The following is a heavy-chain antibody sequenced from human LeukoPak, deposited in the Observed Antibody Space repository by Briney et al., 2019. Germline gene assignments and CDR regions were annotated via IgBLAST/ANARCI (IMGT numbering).Heavy chain of an antibody. V-gene: IGHV4-59*08. CDR2: IYYSGST. D-gene: IGHD6-19*01. Sequence: SETLSLTCTASGGSISSYYWSWIRQPPGKGLEWIGYIYYSGSTNYNPSLKSRLTISVDTSKNQFSLKLSSVTAADTAVYYCARHRGYSSGWYDLDAFDIWGQGTTVTVSS. J-gene: IGHJ3*02. CDR3: ARHRGYSSGWYDLDAFDI. CDR1: GGSISSYY.